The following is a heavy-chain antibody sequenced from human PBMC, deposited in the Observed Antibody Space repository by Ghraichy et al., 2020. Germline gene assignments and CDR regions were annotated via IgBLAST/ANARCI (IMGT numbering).Heavy chain of an antibody. Sequence: GGSLRLSCAASGFNFRNYAMTWVRQAPGKGLEWVAGISGSGGRTYYADSVKGRFTISRDNSKNTLYLEMNSLRAEDTAVYYCVRDSSGYNWYFDLWGRGTLVTVSS. CDR2: ISGSGGRT. D-gene: IGHD6-19*01. CDR1: GFNFRNYA. V-gene: IGHV3-23*01. CDR3: VRDSSGYNWYFDL. J-gene: IGHJ2*01.